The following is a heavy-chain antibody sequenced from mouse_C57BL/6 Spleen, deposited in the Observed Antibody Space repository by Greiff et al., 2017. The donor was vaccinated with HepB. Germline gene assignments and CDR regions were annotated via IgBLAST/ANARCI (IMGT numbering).Heavy chain of an antibody. D-gene: IGHD1-1*01. CDR3: ARPYYYGWSHPWYFDV. Sequence: LVKPGASVKIPCKASGYTFTDYNMDWVKQSHGKSLEWIGDINPNNGGTIYNQKFKGKATLTVDKSSSTAYMELRSLTSEDTAVYYCARPYYYGWSHPWYFDVWGTGTTVTVSS. CDR2: INPNNGGT. V-gene: IGHV1-18*01. J-gene: IGHJ1*03. CDR1: GYTFTDYN.